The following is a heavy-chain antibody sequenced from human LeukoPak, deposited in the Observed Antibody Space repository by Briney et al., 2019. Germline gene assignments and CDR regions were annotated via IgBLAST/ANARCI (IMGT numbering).Heavy chain of an antibody. CDR1: GGSISGYF. D-gene: IGHD1-26*01. CDR2: IYYSGST. V-gene: IGHV4-59*08. Sequence: SETLSLTCTVSGGSISGYFWSWIRQTPGKGLQWIGCIYYSGSTNYNPSLKSRVTISIDTSKSQFSLKVSSVTAADTAVYYCARSSGSRYYIDYWGQGTLVTVSS. J-gene: IGHJ4*02. CDR3: ARSSGSRYYIDY.